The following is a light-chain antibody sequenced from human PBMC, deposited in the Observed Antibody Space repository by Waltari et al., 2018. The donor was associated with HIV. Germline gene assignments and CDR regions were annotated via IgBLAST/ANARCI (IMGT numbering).Light chain of an antibody. V-gene: IGLV2-11*01. CDR1: TTDVGYYNY. CDR3: CAYAAGHVSYV. Sequence: QSALTQPPSVSGSPGQSVTISCTGTTTDVGYYNYVSWYQQYPGTAPKLIIFDVNQRPSGVPERFSGSKSGNTASLTISGLQTADEADYFCCAYAAGHVSYVFGNGTAVAVL. CDR2: DVN. J-gene: IGLJ1*01.